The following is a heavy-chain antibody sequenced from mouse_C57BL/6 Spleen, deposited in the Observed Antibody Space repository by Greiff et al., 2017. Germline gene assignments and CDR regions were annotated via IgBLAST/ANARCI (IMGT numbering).Heavy chain of an antibody. CDR1: GFSFTSYG. CDR3: AMDCYDKAWVAY. Sequence: QVKLKQSGPGLVQPSQRLSITCKVSGFSFTSYGVTWVSQSPGKGLEWLGVIWSGGSTDYNAAFISRLSIGKCTSKSQDFYKMSRRQADDTAIYYCAMDCYDKAWVAYWGQGTLVTVSA. D-gene: IGHD2-12*01. V-gene: IGHV2-2*01. J-gene: IGHJ3*01. CDR2: IWSGGST.